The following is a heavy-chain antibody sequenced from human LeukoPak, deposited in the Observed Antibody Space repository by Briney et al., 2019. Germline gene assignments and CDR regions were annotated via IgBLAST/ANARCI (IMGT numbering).Heavy chain of an antibody. D-gene: IGHD3-9*01. CDR2: MNPDSGNT. CDR1: GHTFTSYD. Sequence: ASVKVSCKASGHTFTSYDINWVRQATGQGLEWMGWMNPDSGNTGYAQKFQGRVTMTRNPSISTAYMELSSLTSEDTAVYYCARASHVLRYFDWLRGGYYFDYWGQGTLVTVSS. V-gene: IGHV1-8*01. J-gene: IGHJ4*02. CDR3: ARASHVLRYFDWLRGGYYFDY.